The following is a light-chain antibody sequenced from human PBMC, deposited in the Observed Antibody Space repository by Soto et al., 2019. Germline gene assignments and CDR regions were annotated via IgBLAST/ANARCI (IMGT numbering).Light chain of an antibody. CDR2: GAS. CDR1: QSVSSSY. J-gene: IGKJ3*01. CDR3: QQYGSSLFT. Sequence: EIVLTQSPGTLSLSPGERATLSCRASQSVSSSYLAWYQQKPDQAPTLLIYGASSRATGIPDRFSGSGSGTDFTLTISSLEPEDFAVYYCQQYGSSLFTFGPGTKVYIK. V-gene: IGKV3-20*01.